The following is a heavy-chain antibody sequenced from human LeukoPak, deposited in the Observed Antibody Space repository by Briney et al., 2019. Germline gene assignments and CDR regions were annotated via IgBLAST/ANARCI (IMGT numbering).Heavy chain of an antibody. Sequence: GGSLRLSCAASGLIVTSNYMSWVRQAPGKGLEWVSVLYTCGDTDYADSVKGRFTISRDSSKNTLYLQMSSLRPEDTAIYYCTRDLNRGSYHWFDPWGQGTPVTVS. CDR3: TRDLNRGSYHWFDP. CDR2: LYTCGDT. J-gene: IGHJ5*02. V-gene: IGHV3-66*01. CDR1: GLIVTSNY. D-gene: IGHD1-26*01.